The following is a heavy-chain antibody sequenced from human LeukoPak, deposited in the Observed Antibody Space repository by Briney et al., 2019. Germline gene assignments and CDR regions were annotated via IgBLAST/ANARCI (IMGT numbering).Heavy chain of an antibody. J-gene: IGHJ5*02. CDR3: ARPYYYDSRIDP. Sequence: PSQTLSLTCTVSGGSISSGDYEWGWLRQPPGKGLEWIAYMYYSGSTYYNPSLKCLVSLSADTSKNQLSLKLSSVTAADTAVYYCARPYYYDSRIDPWGQGILVTVSS. V-gene: IGHV4-30-4*01. CDR1: GGSISSGDYE. CDR2: MYYSGST. D-gene: IGHD3-22*01.